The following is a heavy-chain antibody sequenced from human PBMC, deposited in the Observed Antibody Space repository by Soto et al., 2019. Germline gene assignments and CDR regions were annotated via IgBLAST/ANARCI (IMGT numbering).Heavy chain of an antibody. CDR1: GFSFNNYG. CDR2: LWYDGRRK. D-gene: IGHD4-17*01. Sequence: QVQVVESGGGVVQPGRSLRLSCVASGFSFNNYGMHWVRQAPGKGLEWVAVLWYDGRRKYYADSVKGRFTISRDTSMNTLYLQMNSLGAEDTAVYYCSRDNDGTGDYNGFDYWGQGTLVTVSS. CDR3: SRDNDGTGDYNGFDY. V-gene: IGHV3-33*01. J-gene: IGHJ4*02.